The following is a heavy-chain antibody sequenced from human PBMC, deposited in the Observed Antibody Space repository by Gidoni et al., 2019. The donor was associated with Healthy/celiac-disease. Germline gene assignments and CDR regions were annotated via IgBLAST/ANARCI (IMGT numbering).Heavy chain of an antibody. CDR3: AKDLQSAAAGTAEFDYYYGMDV. V-gene: IGHV3-9*01. Sequence: EVQLVESGGGLVQPGRSLRLSCAASGFTFDDSAMHWVRQAPGKGLEWVSGISWKSGSIGYADSVKGRFTISRDNAKNSLYLQMNSLRAEDTALYYCAKDLQSAAAGTAEFDYYYGMDVWGQGTTVTVSS. D-gene: IGHD6-13*01. J-gene: IGHJ6*02. CDR1: GFTFDDSA. CDR2: ISWKSGSI.